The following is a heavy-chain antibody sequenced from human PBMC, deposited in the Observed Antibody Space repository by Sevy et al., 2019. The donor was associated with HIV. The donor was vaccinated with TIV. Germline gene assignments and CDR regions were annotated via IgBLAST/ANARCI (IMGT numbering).Heavy chain of an antibody. CDR1: GGSISSDY. Sequence: SETLSLTCTVSGGSISSDYWSWFRQPPGKGLEWIGHIYYSGTTNYNPSLKSRVTISVDTSKNQFSLKVSCVTAADTAVYYCARARVVAVPADYGMDVWGQGTTVTVSS. CDR2: IYYSGTT. D-gene: IGHD2-15*01. V-gene: IGHV4-59*01. J-gene: IGHJ6*02. CDR3: ARARVVAVPADYGMDV.